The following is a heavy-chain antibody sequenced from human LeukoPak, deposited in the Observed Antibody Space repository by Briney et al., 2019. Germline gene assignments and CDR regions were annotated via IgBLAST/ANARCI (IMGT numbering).Heavy chain of an antibody. CDR2: IYYGRTT. J-gene: IGHJ4*02. V-gene: IGHV4-39*01. Sequence: PSETLSLTCTVSTDSISSSSHQWGWIRQSPGKGLEWIGSIYYGRTTYYNPSLNSRVAISVVTSKNQFSLQLNSVTAADTAVYYCVRHDGRGGATMGALDSWGQGSLVTVSS. CDR3: VRHDGRGGATMGALDS. D-gene: IGHD5-12*01. CDR1: TDSISSSSHQ.